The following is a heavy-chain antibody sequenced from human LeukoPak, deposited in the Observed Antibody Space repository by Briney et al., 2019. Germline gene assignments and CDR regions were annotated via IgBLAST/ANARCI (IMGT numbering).Heavy chain of an antibody. Sequence: SETLSLTCTVSGGSISSSSYYWGWIRQPPGKGLEWIGSIYYSGSTYYYPSLKSRVTISVDTSKNQFSLKLSSVTAADTAVYYCARQGVAGSAGYYFDYWGQGTLVTVSS. CDR2: IYYSGST. V-gene: IGHV4-39*01. J-gene: IGHJ4*02. CDR1: GGSISSSSYY. D-gene: IGHD6-19*01. CDR3: ARQGVAGSAGYYFDY.